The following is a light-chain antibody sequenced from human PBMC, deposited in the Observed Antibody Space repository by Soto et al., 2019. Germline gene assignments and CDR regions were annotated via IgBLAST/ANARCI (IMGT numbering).Light chain of an antibody. CDR2: DVS. V-gene: IGLV2-11*01. Sequence: QSVLTQPRSVSGSPGQSVTISCTGTSSDVGGYNYVSWYQQHPGKAPKLMIYDVSKRPSGVPDRFSGSKSGNTASLTISGLLAEDEADYHCCSYTSSNTYVFGTGTKVTVL. CDR3: CSYTSSNTYV. CDR1: SSDVGGYNY. J-gene: IGLJ1*01.